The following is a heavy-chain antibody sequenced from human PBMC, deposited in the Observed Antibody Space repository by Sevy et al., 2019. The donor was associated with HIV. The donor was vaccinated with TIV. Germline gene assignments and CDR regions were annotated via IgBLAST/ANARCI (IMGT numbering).Heavy chain of an antibody. CDR2: IIPIFGTA. V-gene: IGHV1-69*13. CDR1: GGTFSSYA. CDR3: ARGKGSRDGSGSSSYYGMDV. D-gene: IGHD3-10*01. Sequence: ASVKVSCKASGGTFSSYAISWVRQAPGQGLEWMGGIIPIFGTANYAQKFQGRVTITADESTSTAYMELSSLRSEDTAVYYCARGKGSRDGSGSSSYYGMDVWGQGTTVTVSS. J-gene: IGHJ6*02.